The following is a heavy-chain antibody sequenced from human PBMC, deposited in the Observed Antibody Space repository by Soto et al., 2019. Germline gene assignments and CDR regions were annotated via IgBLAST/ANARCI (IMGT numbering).Heavy chain of an antibody. Sequence: QLQLQESGPGLVKPSETLSLTCTVSGDSISSSSYCWGWIRQPPGKGLEWIGGIYYSGTTYYNPSLKSRVTISVDTSKNQFSLKLSSVTAADTAVYSCARRYRNYDYFDYWGQGTLVTVSS. CDR1: GDSISSSSYC. CDR2: IYYSGTT. D-gene: IGHD3-16*01. V-gene: IGHV4-39*01. J-gene: IGHJ4*02. CDR3: ARRYRNYDYFDY.